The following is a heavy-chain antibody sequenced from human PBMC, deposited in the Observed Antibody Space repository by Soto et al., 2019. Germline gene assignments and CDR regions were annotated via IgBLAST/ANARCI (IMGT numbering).Heavy chain of an antibody. J-gene: IGHJ4*02. D-gene: IGHD2-2*01. CDR3: VRDPQRNDY. Sequence: QVQLVQSGAEVKKPGASVKVSSKASGYDFSSYGISWVRQAPGQGLEWMGWISAFNGNRDYAQQFQGRVTMTSDTSRTTAYMELRSLRSDDTAVYYCVRDPQRNDYWGQGTLVNVSS. V-gene: IGHV1-18*04. CDR2: ISAFNGNR. CDR1: GYDFSSYG.